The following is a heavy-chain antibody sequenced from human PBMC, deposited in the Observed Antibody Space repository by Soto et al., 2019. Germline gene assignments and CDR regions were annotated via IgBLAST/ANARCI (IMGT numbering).Heavy chain of an antibody. D-gene: IGHD2-2*01. Sequence: ASVKVSCKVSGYTLTELSMHWVRQAPGKGLEWMGGFDPEDGETIYAQKFQGRVTMTEDTSTDTAYMELSSLRSEDTAVYYCATGTVPVVPAAMQLKYYYYYYGMDVWGQGTTVTVSS. J-gene: IGHJ6*02. CDR3: ATGTVPVVPAAMQLKYYYYYYGMDV. V-gene: IGHV1-24*01. CDR2: FDPEDGET. CDR1: GYTLTELS.